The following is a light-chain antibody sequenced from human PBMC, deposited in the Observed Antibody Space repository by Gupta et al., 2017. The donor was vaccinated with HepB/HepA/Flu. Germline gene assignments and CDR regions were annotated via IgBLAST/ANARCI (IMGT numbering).Light chain of an antibody. Sequence: DIQMTQSPSSLSASVGDRVTITCRVSQGISNFLAWFQQKPGKAPKSLIYAASNLQSGVPSKFSGSGSGTYFTLTISSLQPEDSATYYCQQYDFYPWTFGQGTKVEIK. V-gene: IGKV1-16*02. CDR3: QQYDFYPWT. CDR2: AAS. CDR1: QGISNF. J-gene: IGKJ1*01.